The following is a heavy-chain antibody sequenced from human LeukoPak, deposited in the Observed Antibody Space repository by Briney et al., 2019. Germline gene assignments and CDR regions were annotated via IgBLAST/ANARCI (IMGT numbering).Heavy chain of an antibody. D-gene: IGHD3-10*01. CDR2: INHSGST. CDR3: ARDVGGY. CDR1: GGSFSGYY. Sequence: SETLSLTCAVYGGSFSGYYWSWIRQPPGKGLEWIGEINHSGSTNYNPSLKSRVTISVDTSKNQFSLKLSSVTAADTAVYYCARDVGGYWGQGTLVTVSS. J-gene: IGHJ4*02. V-gene: IGHV4-34*01.